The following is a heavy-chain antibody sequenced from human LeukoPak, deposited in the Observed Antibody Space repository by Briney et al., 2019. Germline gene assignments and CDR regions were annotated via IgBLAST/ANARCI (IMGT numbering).Heavy chain of an antibody. J-gene: IGHJ3*02. Sequence: ASVKVSCKASGGTFSSYAIGWVRQAPGQGLEWMGGIIPIFGTANYAQKFQGRVTITADKSTSTAYMELSSLRSEDTAVYYCARRIIGYCSGGSCYLGAFDIWGQGTMVTVSS. CDR1: GGTFSSYA. CDR3: ARRIIGYCSGGSCYLGAFDI. CDR2: IIPIFGTA. V-gene: IGHV1-69*06. D-gene: IGHD2-15*01.